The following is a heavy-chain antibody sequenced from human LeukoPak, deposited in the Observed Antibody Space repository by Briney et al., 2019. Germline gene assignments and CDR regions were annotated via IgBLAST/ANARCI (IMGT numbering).Heavy chain of an antibody. CDR2: ISGSGGST. Sequence: AGGSLRLSCAASGFTFSSYAMSWVRQAPGKGLEWVSAISGSGGSTFYAGSVKGRFTISRDNSKNTLYLQMNSLRAEDTAVYYCAKDLSCGWYLYFDYWGQGTLVTVSS. D-gene: IGHD6-19*01. CDR1: GFTFSSYA. V-gene: IGHV3-23*01. J-gene: IGHJ4*02. CDR3: AKDLSCGWYLYFDY.